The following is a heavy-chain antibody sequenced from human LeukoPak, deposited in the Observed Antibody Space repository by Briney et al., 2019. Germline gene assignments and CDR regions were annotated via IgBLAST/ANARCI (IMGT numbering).Heavy chain of an antibody. Sequence: ASVKVSCKASGYTFTGYYMHWVRQAPGQGLEWMGWINPNSGGTNYAQKFQGRVTMTRDTSISTAYMELSRLRSDDTAVYYCARVPPVADLTFDYWGQGTLVTVSS. CDR3: ARVPPVADLTFDY. D-gene: IGHD6-19*01. CDR2: INPNSGGT. V-gene: IGHV1-2*02. J-gene: IGHJ4*02. CDR1: GYTFTGYY.